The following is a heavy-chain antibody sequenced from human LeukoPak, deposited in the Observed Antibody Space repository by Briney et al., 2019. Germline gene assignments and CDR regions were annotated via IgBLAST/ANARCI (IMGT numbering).Heavy chain of an antibody. D-gene: IGHD2-2*02. J-gene: IGHJ4*02. CDR3: ARVSRYCSSTSCYSFDQ. CDR2: INPSGGST. V-gene: IGHV1-46*01. Sequence: ASVKVSCKASGYTFTSYYMHWVRQAPGQGLEWMGIINPSGGSTSYAQKFQGRVTMTRDTSTSTVYMELSSLRSEDTAVYYCARVSRYCSSTSCYSFDQWGQGTLVTVSS. CDR1: GYTFTSYY.